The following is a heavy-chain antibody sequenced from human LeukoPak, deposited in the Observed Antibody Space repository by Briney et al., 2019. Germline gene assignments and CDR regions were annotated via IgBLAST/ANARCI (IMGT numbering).Heavy chain of an antibody. CDR3: ARDDVWGSYRSFDY. J-gene: IGHJ4*01. CDR1: GFTFSSYW. Sequence: GGSLRLSCAASGFTFSSYWMSWVRQAPGKGLEWVANIKQDGSEKYYVDSVKGRFTISRDNAKNSLYLQMNSLRAEDTAVYYCARDDVWGSYRSFDYWGHGTLVTVSS. CDR2: IKQDGSEK. D-gene: IGHD3-16*02. V-gene: IGHV3-7*01.